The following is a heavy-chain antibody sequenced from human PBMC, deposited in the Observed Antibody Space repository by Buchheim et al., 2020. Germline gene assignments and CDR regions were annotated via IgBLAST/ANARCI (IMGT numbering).Heavy chain of an antibody. V-gene: IGHV3-48*02. CDR3: ARDGTHLVGATVYFYYYMDV. D-gene: IGHD1-26*01. Sequence: EVQLVESGGGLVQPGGSLRLSCAASGFTFSTYSMNWVRQAPGKGLEWVSYISSSSTTIYYADSVKGRFTISRDNAKNSLYLQMNSLRDEDTAVYYCARDGTHLVGATVYFYYYMDVWGKGTT. CDR1: GFTFSTYS. CDR2: ISSSSTTI. J-gene: IGHJ6*03.